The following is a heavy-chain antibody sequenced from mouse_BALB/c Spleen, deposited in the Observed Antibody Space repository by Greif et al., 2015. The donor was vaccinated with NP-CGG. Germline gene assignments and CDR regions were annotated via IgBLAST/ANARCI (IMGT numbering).Heavy chain of an antibody. CDR1: GYTVTNSW. CDR2: IHPNSGNV. J-gene: IGHJ2*01. Sequence: VQLVESGSVLVRPGASVKLSCKASGYTVTNSWMHWAKQRPGQGLEWIGEIHPNSGNVNYNEKFKGKATLTVDTSSSTAYVDLSSLTSEDSAVFYCAKSGDYDNSFDYWGQGTTLTVSS. CDR3: AKSGDYDNSFDY. V-gene: IGHV1S130*01. D-gene: IGHD2-4*01.